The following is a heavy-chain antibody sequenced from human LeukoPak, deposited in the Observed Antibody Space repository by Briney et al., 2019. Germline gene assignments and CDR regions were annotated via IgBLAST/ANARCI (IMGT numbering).Heavy chain of an antibody. D-gene: IGHD3-22*01. V-gene: IGHV4-59*08. CDR2: IYYSGST. Sequence: SETLSLTRTVSGGSISSYYWSWIRQPPGKGLEWIGYIYYSGSTNYNPSLKSRVTISVDTSKNQFSLKLSSVTAADTAVYYCARLTYYYDSSGYCYYYYGMDVWGQGTTVTVSS. CDR1: GGSISSYY. CDR3: ARLTYYYDSSGYCYYYYGMDV. J-gene: IGHJ6*02.